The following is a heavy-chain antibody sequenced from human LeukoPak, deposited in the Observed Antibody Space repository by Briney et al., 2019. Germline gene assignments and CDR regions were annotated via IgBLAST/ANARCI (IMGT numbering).Heavy chain of an antibody. Sequence: GGSLRLSCATSGFPFETNAMSWVRLAPGKGLEWVATIGNTETFYADSVTGRFTISRDNSKNTVNLQMNRLRVEDTAIYYCAKDWIQFNRVFDCFDSWGQGVLVTVSS. V-gene: IGHV3-23*01. CDR2: IGNTET. J-gene: IGHJ4*02. CDR1: GFPFETNA. D-gene: IGHD5-18*01. CDR3: AKDWIQFNRVFDCFDS.